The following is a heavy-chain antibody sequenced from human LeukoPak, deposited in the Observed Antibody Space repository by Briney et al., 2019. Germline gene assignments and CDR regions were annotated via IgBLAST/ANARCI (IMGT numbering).Heavy chain of an antibody. D-gene: IGHD3-16*01. CDR2: INPNSGGT. V-gene: IGHV1-2*02. CDR1: GYSFTDYY. J-gene: IGHJ5*02. CDR3: ARADRLHGGPYLIGP. Sequence: ASVKVSCKTPGYSFTDYYMHWVRQAPGQGLEWMGWINPNSGGTSSAQKFQGRITMTRDTSITTVYMEVSWLTSDDTAIYYCARADRLHGGPYLIGPWGQGTLVTVSS.